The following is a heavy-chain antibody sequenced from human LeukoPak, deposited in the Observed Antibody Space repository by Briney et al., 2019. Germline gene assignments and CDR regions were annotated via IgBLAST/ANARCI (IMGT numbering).Heavy chain of an antibody. D-gene: IGHD4-17*01. Sequence: SETLSLTCTVSGGSISYYDWSWIRQSPGKGLEWIGDIYYSGTTNYNPSLKSRVTISVDTSKNQFSLQLRSVTAADTAVYYCAREDPQTTVPEGMDVWGQGTTVTVSS. CDR1: GGSISYYD. CDR2: IYYSGTT. V-gene: IGHV4-59*01. CDR3: AREDPQTTVPEGMDV. J-gene: IGHJ6*02.